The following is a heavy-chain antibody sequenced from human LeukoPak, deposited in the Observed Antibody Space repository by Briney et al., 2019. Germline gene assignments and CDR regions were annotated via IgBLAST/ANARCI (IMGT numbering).Heavy chain of an antibody. Sequence: GGSLRLSCAASGFTFSSYAMSWVRQAPGKGLEWVSAISGSGGSTYYADSVKARFTISRDSSEDTLYLQMNSLRAEDTAVYYCAKAVGSLDPFDIWGQGTMVTVSS. D-gene: IGHD4-23*01. CDR1: GFTFSSYA. J-gene: IGHJ3*02. V-gene: IGHV3-23*01. CDR2: ISGSGGST. CDR3: AKAVGSLDPFDI.